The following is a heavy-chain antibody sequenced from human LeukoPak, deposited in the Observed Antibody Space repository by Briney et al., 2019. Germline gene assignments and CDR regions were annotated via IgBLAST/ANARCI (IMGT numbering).Heavy chain of an antibody. J-gene: IGHJ4*02. D-gene: IGHD4/OR15-4a*01. CDR2: INHSGST. Sequence: PSETLSLTCAVYGGSLSGYYWSWIRQPPGKGLEWIGEINHSGSTNYNPSLKSRVTISVDTSQNQFSLKLSSVTAADTAVYYCARVPRRDYPFDYWGQGTLVTVSS. CDR3: ARVPRRDYPFDY. CDR1: GGSLSGYY. V-gene: IGHV4-34*01.